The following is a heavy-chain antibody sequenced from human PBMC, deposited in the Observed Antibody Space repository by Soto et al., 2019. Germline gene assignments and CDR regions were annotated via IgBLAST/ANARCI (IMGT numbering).Heavy chain of an antibody. V-gene: IGHV1-2*02. D-gene: IGHD4-17*01. CDR3: ARVGYYGDYVYFDY. CDR1: GYTFTGYY. Sequence: ASVKVSCKASGYTFTGYYIHWVRQAPGQGLEWMGWINPNSGGTNYAQKCQGRVTMTRDTSISTAYMELGRLRSDDTAVYYRARVGYYGDYVYFDYWGQGTLVTVSS. CDR2: INPNSGGT. J-gene: IGHJ4*02.